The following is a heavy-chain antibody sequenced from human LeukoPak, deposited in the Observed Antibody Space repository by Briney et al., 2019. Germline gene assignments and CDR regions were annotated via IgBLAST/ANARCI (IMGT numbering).Heavy chain of an antibody. D-gene: IGHD3-3*01. CDR1: GGSISSSSYY. CDR3: QLNYDRFNYYMDV. V-gene: IGHV4-39*07. Sequence: SETLSLTCTVSGGSISSSSYYWGWIRQPPGKGLEWIGSIFYSGSTYYNPSLKSRVTVSIDTSKNQFSLRLTSVTAADTVVYYCQLNYDRFNYYMDVWGKGTTVTVSS. CDR2: IFYSGST. J-gene: IGHJ6*03.